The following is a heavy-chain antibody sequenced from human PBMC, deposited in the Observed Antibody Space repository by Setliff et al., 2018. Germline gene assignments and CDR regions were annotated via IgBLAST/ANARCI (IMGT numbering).Heavy chain of an antibody. J-gene: IGHJ5*02. CDR3: AKNGFGVVALGVNNWFDP. CDR1: GFTVSSDY. V-gene: IGHV3-23*01. Sequence: GGSLRLSCAASGFTVSSDYMSWFRQAPGKGLEWVSAISGSGGSTYYADSVKGRFTISRDNSKNTLYLQMNSLRAEDTAVYYCAKNGFGVVALGVNNWFDPWGQGTLVTVSS. D-gene: IGHD3-10*01. CDR2: ISGSGGST.